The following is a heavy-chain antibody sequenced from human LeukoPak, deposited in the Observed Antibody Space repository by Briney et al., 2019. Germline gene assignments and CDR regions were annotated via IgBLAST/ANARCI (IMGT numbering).Heavy chain of an antibody. D-gene: IGHD2-15*01. CDR3: ARVRTVVRGLGLNV. Sequence: SETLSLTCAVHGGSFSGYYWSWIRQPPGKGLEWIGEINHSGSTNYNPSLKSRVTISVDTSKNQFSLKLSSVTAADTAVYYCARVRTVVRGLGLNVWGQGTTVTVSS. CDR1: GGSFSGYY. V-gene: IGHV4-34*01. CDR2: INHSGST. J-gene: IGHJ6*02.